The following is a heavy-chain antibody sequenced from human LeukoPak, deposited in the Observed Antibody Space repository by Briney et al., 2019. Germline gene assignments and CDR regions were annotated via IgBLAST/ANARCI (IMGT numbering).Heavy chain of an antibody. Sequence: GASVKVSCKASGYTFTGYYMYWVRQAPGQGLEWMGWISPNSGGTNFAQKFKGRVTMTRDTSISTAFMELSGLRSDDTAVYYCARELYSGSYYVAYWGQGTLVTVSS. CDR3: ARELYSGSYYVAY. V-gene: IGHV1-2*02. CDR1: GYTFTGYY. D-gene: IGHD1-26*01. J-gene: IGHJ4*02. CDR2: ISPNSGGT.